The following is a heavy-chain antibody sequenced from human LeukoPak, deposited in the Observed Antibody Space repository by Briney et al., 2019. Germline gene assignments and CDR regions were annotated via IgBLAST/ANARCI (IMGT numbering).Heavy chain of an antibody. CDR2: ISSSGSV. V-gene: IGHV4-4*09. D-gene: IGHD5-12*01. Sequence: PSETLSLTCTVSRGSISGSIRSHYWSWLRQPPGKGLEWIGYISSSGSVNDNPSLRSRVTISVDTSKNQFFLSLSSVSAADTDVYYCARIPLGYSGAYYFDYWGQGTLVTVSP. CDR3: ARIPLGYSGAYYFDY. J-gene: IGHJ4*02. CDR1: RGSISGSIRSHY.